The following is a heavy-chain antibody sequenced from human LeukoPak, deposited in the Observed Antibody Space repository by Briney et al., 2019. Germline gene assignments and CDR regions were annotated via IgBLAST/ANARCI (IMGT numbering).Heavy chain of an antibody. V-gene: IGHV3-7*01. J-gene: IGHJ4*02. Sequence: GGSLRLSCAASGFTFSGHWMTWVRQAPGKGLEWVANIREDASGTYYVDSVKGRFTISRDNAKNSLFLQMNSLRAEDTAMYYCASQGDHWGQGTLVTVSS. CDR2: IREDASGT. CDR3: ASQGDH. CDR1: GFTFSGHW.